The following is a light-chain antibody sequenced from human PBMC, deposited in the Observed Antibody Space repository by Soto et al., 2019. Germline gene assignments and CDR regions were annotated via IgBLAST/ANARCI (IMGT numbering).Light chain of an antibody. CDR1: QNINNY. J-gene: IGKJ5*01. CDR2: DAS. CDR3: DQYEKLPT. Sequence: DVRVTMSLSSLSASVEDRVTITCQASQNINNYLNWYQQKPGRAPKLLIYDASNLEAGVHSRFRGSGSGTDFTFTISRLQPEDIATNYCDQYEKLPTSGQGARPEIK. V-gene: IGKV1-33*01.